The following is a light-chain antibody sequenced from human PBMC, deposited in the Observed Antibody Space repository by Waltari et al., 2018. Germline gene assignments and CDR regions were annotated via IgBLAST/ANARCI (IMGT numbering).Light chain of an antibody. Sequence: DTQMTQSPSSLSASVGDRFTITCRASQVISNYVAWFQHTPGKAPKPLSYDGASLQSGVPSRFRGSGYGTDFSLTINSLQPEDFATYYCQQYNSYPYTFGQGTKL. CDR3: QQYNSYPYT. V-gene: IGKV1-16*01. CDR1: QVISNY. CDR2: DGA. J-gene: IGKJ2*01.